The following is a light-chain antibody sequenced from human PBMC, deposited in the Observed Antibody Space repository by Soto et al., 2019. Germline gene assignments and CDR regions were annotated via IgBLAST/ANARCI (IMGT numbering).Light chain of an antibody. CDR2: GAS. V-gene: IGKV3-20*01. CDR3: QQYATTPFT. J-gene: IGKJ3*01. CDR1: QSVGSNY. Sequence: QSPGTLSLSLGERATVSCRASQSVGSNYLAWYQRKPGQAPRLLIYGASSRATGIPDRFSGSGSGTDFTLTISRLEPEDFSVYYCQQYATTPFTFGPGTKVDIK.